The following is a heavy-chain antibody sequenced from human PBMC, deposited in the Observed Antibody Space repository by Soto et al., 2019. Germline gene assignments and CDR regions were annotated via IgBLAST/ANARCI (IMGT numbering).Heavy chain of an antibody. CDR1: GFTFDDYA. CDR2: ISWNSGSI. CDR3: AKDIGGGVVATTDAFDI. V-gene: IGHV3-9*01. J-gene: IGHJ3*02. D-gene: IGHD5-12*01. Sequence: VQLVESGGGVVQPGRSLRLSCAASGFTFDDYAMHWVRQAPGKGLEWVSGISWNSGSIGYADSVKGRFTISRDNAKNSLYLQMNSLRAEDTALYYCAKDIGGGVVATTDAFDIWGQGTMVTVSS.